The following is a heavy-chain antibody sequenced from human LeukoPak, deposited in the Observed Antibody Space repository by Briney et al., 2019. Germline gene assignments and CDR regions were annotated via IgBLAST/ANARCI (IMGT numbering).Heavy chain of an antibody. D-gene: IGHD6-19*01. CDR3: ARRRGNSSGWSLDY. Sequence: ASVKVSCKASGYTFTGYYMHWVRQAPGQGLEWMGWINPNSGGTKYAQKFQGRVTMTRDTSITTVYMELSSLRSDDTAVYYCARRRGNSSGWSLDYWGQGTLVTVSS. V-gene: IGHV1-2*02. CDR2: INPNSGGT. J-gene: IGHJ4*02. CDR1: GYTFTGYY.